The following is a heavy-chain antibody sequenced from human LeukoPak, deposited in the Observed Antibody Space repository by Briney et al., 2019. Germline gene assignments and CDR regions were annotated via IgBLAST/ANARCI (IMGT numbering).Heavy chain of an antibody. CDR2: ILPIFGTA. CDR3: ARCDGYNYYYYYGMDV. J-gene: IGHJ6*02. D-gene: IGHD5-24*01. CDR1: GGTFSSYA. V-gene: IGHV1-69*01. Sequence: ASVKVSCKASGGTFSSYAISWVRQAPGQGLEWMGGILPIFGTANYAQKFQGRVTITADESTSTAYMELSSLRSEDTAVYYCARCDGYNYYYYYGMDVWGQGTTVTVSS.